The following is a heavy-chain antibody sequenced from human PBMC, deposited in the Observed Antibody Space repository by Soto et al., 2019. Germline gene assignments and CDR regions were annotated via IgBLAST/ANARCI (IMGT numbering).Heavy chain of an antibody. CDR3: ARDFFAKYSSTNYYYHYGMDV. D-gene: IGHD6-13*01. Sequence: PSETLSLTCAFSVASITGADSYCFWIRKPPWKGLEWIGYIAYSGDTYYNPSLRSRVTISADRSENKFSLTLKSVTAADTAVYYCARDFFAKYSSTNYYYHYGMDVRGQGTTVSV. J-gene: IGHJ6*02. V-gene: IGHV4-31*11. CDR2: IAYSGDT. CDR1: VASITGADSY.